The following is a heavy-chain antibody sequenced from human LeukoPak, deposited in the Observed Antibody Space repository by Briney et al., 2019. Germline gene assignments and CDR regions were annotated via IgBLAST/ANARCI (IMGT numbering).Heavy chain of an antibody. CDR2: TYYGGNT. CDR3: AAAFDY. J-gene: IGHJ4*02. CDR1: GGSISSSSYY. V-gene: IGHV4-39*01. Sequence: SSETLSLTCTVSGGSISSSSYYWGWIRQPPGKGLEWIGNTYYGGNTYYNPSLKSRVTISVDTSKNQFSLELDSVTAADTAVYYCAAAFDYWGQGTLVTVSS. D-gene: IGHD6-25*01.